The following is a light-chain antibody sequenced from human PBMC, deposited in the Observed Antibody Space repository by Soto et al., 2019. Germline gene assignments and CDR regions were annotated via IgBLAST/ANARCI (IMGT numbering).Light chain of an antibody. CDR3: QQYGSSPWT. CDR2: GAS. J-gene: IGKJ1*01. Sequence: EIVLTQSPGTLSLSPGERATLSCRASQSVSSSYLAWYQQKPGQAPRPLIYGASSRAIGIPDRFSGSGSGTDFTLTIGSLEPEDFAVYYCQQYGSSPWTFGQGTKVEIK. V-gene: IGKV3-20*01. CDR1: QSVSSSY.